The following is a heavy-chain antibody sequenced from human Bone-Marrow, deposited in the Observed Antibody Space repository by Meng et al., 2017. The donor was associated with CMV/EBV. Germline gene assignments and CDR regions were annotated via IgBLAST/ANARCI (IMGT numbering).Heavy chain of an antibody. CDR1: GYTFTSYD. CDR2: IRHDGTNK. V-gene: IGHV3-30*02. D-gene: IGHD3-16*01. CDR3: AKDLLLFGGPNAYFDY. Sequence: SCKASGYTFTSYDINWVRQTPGKGLEWVAFIRHDGTNKFYGDSVKGRFTISRDNSKNTVYLQMNSLRPEETAVYYCAKDLLLFGGPNAYFDYWGQGRAVTVSS. J-gene: IGHJ4*02.